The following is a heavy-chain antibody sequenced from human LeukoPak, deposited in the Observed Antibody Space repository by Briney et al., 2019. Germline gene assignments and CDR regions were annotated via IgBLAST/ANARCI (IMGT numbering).Heavy chain of an antibody. J-gene: IGHJ1*01. CDR1: GGSFSGYY. V-gene: IGHV4-34*01. Sequence: SETLSLTCAVYGGSFSGYYWSWIRQPPGRGLEWIGEMNHSGSTNYNPSLKSRVTISVDTSKNQFSLKLSSVTAADTAVYYCARGRVVATAGIRDFQHWGQGTLVTVSS. CDR3: ARGRVVATAGIRDFQH. D-gene: IGHD6-13*01. CDR2: MNHSGST.